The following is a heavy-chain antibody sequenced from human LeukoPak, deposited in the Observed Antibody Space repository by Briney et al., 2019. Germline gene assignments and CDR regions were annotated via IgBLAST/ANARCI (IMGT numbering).Heavy chain of an antibody. CDR3: ARSNPSVDYGDYAFDY. D-gene: IGHD4-17*01. Sequence: SEALSPTCTVSGGSISSYYWSWIRQPAGKGLEWIGRIYTSGSTNYNPSLKSRVTMSVDTSKNQFSLKLSSVTAADTAVYYCARSNPSVDYGDYAFDYWGQGTLVTVSP. CDR2: IYTSGST. J-gene: IGHJ4*02. V-gene: IGHV4-4*07. CDR1: GGSISSYY.